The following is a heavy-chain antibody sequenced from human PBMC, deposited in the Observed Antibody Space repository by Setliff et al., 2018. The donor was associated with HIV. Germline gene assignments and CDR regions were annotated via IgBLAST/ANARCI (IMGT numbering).Heavy chain of an antibody. D-gene: IGHD1-1*01. CDR2: FDPQDGET. Sequence: ASVKVSCKVSGFTLSKVSIHWVRQAPGKGLEWMGYFDPQDGETVYAQKFQGRVTITADESTSTAYMELSSLRSEDTAVYYCARAGMEPYYYYYYMDVWGKGTTVTVSS. J-gene: IGHJ6*03. CDR3: ARAGMEPYYYYYYMDV. V-gene: IGHV1-24*01. CDR1: GFTLSKVS.